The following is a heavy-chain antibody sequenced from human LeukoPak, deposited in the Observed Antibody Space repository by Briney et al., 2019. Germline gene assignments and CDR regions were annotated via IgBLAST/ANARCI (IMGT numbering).Heavy chain of an antibody. CDR1: GTTFTSYY. CDR2: INPNSGGT. J-gene: IGHJ4*02. D-gene: IGHD3-10*01. Sequence: ASVKVSCKASGTTFTSYYMHWVRHAPGQGLEWMGWINPNSGGTNHAQKFQGRVTMTRDTSISTAYMELSRLRSDDTAVYYCARDRPLDADDYYGFYFFDYWGQGTLVTVSA. CDR3: ARDRPLDADDYYGFYFFDY. V-gene: IGHV1-2*02.